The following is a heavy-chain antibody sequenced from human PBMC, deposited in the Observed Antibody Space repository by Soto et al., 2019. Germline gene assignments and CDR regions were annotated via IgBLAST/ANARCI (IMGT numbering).Heavy chain of an antibody. V-gene: IGHV1-2*02. D-gene: IGHD2-15*01. CDR3: ARDRGRSCIGGTCPFDY. Sequence: QVQLVQSGAEVKKPGASVKVSCKASGYTFTGYYMHWVRQAPGQGLEWMGWINPNSGGTNYAQNFQGRVSMARDTSTSTVYMELRSLRSDDTAVYYCARDRGRSCIGGTCPFDYWGQGTLVIVSS. CDR1: GYTFTGYY. CDR2: INPNSGGT. J-gene: IGHJ4*02.